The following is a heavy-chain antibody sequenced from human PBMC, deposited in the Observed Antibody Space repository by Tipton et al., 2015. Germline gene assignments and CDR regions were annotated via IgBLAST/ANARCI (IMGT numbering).Heavy chain of an antibody. V-gene: IGHV4-59*08. J-gene: IGHJ4*02. CDR3: ARHGAGTAIIDY. CDR2: IYYSGST. Sequence: TLSLTCTVSGGSISSYYWSWIRQPPGKGLEWIGYIYYSGSTYYNPSLKSRVTISVDTSKNQFSLGPNSVPAADTAVYYCARHGAGTAIIDYWGQGSLVTFSS. CDR1: GGSISSYY. D-gene: IGHD3-10*01.